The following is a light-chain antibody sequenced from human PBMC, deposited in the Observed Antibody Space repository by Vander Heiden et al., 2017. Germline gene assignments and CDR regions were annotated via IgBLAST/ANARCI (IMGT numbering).Light chain of an antibody. CDR2: DAS. V-gene: IGKV1-13*02. CDR3: QQVNSYPIT. J-gene: IGKJ5*01. CDR1: QSISSA. Sequence: AIQLTQSPSSLSASVGDRVTITCRASQSISSALAWYQQKPGKAPKLLIYDASSLESGVPSRFSGSGSGTDFTRTISSLHPEDFATYYCQQVNSYPITFGQGTQLEIK.